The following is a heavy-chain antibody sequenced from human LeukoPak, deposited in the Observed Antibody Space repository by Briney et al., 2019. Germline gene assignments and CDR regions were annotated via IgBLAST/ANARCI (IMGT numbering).Heavy chain of an antibody. CDR2: ISSSSYI. V-gene: IGHV3-21*01. D-gene: IGHD5-18*01. Sequence: GGSLRLSCAASGFTFSSYSMNWVRQAPGKGLEWVSSISSSSYIYYADSVKGRFTISRDNAKNSLYLQMNSLRAEDTAVYYCAREGSGYSYGLAYYFDYWGQGTLVTVSS. J-gene: IGHJ4*02. CDR1: GFTFSSYS. CDR3: AREGSGYSYGLAYYFDY.